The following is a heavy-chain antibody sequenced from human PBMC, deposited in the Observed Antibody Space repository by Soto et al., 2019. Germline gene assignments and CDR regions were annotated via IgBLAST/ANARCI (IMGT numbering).Heavy chain of an antibody. V-gene: IGHV3-74*01. D-gene: IGHD2-2*01. CDR1: GFTFSYYW. CDR3: ASTYCSSTSGPPKGPA. Sequence: EVQLVESGGGLVQPGGSLRLSCAASGFTFSYYWMHWVRQAPGKGLVWVSRINSDGSSTSYADSVKGRFTISRDNAKNALYLQMNRLRADDTAVYYCASTYCSSTSGPPKGPAWGQGTLVTVSS. J-gene: IGHJ5*02. CDR2: INSDGSST.